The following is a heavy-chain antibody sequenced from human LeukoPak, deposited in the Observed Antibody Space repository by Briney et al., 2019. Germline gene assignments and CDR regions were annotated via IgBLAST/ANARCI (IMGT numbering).Heavy chain of an antibody. V-gene: IGHV1-69*04. J-gene: IGHJ3*02. CDR3: ARVPKEGVPEGNAFDI. CDR1: GGTFGNYV. Sequence: ASVKFSCKASGGTFGNYVINWVRQAPGQGLEWMGRIIPIVGIANNAQKFQGRVTITADKSTSTAYMELSSLRFEDTAVYYCARVPKEGVPEGNAFDIWGQGTMVTVSS. D-gene: IGHD3-10*01. CDR2: IIPIVGIA.